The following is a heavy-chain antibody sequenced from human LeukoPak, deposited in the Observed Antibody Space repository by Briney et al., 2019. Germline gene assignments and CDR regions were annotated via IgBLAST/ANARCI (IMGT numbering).Heavy chain of an antibody. CDR3: VRDTENIGYDAFEF. D-gene: IGHD2/OR15-2a*01. V-gene: IGHV3-23*01. CDR1: GFTFNNYA. J-gene: IGHJ5*01. Sequence: GGSLRLSCAASGFTFNNYALSWVRQAPGKGLEWVSAIHKTGDYTYYTDSVKGRFTISRDNSKNMLYLEMNSLRDEDTAIYYCVRDTENIGYDAFEFWGHGTLVTVSS. CDR2: IHKTGDYT.